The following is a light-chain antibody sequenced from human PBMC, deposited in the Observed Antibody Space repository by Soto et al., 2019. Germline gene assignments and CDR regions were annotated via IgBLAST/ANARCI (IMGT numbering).Light chain of an antibody. Sequence: EIVMTQSPLFLPVTPGEPASISRRPSQSLLHSNGYNYLDWYLQKPGQSPQLLIYLGSTRASGVPDRFSGSGSGTDFTLKISRVEAEDVGVYYCMQPLQSWTFGQGTKVDIK. V-gene: IGKV2-28*01. CDR1: QSLLHSNGYNY. CDR2: LGS. J-gene: IGKJ1*01. CDR3: MQPLQSWT.